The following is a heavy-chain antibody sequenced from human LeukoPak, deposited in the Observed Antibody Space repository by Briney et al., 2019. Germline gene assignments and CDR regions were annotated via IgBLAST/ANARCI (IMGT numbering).Heavy chain of an antibody. CDR3: ARGQTYSGSGIYTYFDY. CDR2: MNPNSGNT. J-gene: IGHJ4*02. V-gene: IGHV1-8*03. D-gene: IGHD3-10*01. Sequence: ASVKVSCKASGYTFTSYDINWVRQATGQGLEWMGWMNPNSGNTGYAQKFQGRVTITRNTSISTAYMELSSLRSEDTAVYYCARGQTYSGSGIYTYFDYWGQGILVTVSS. CDR1: GYTFTSYD.